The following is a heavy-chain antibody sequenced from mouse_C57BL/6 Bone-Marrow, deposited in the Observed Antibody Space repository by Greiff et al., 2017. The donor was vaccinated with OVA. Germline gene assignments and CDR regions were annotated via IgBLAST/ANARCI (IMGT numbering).Heavy chain of an antibody. CDR3: ARTYYSNYVDYAMDY. Sequence: EVNLVESGGGLVQSGRSLRLSCATSGFTFSDFYMEWVRQAPGKGLEWIAASRNKANDYTTEYSASVKGRFIVSRDTSQSILYLQMNALRAEDTAIYYCARTYYSNYVDYAMDYWGQGTSVTVSS. D-gene: IGHD2-5*01. V-gene: IGHV7-1*01. CDR2: SRNKANDYTT. J-gene: IGHJ4*01. CDR1: GFTFSDFY.